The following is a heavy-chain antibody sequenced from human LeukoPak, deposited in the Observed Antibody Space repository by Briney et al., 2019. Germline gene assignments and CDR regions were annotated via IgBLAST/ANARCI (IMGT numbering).Heavy chain of an antibody. CDR3: ARDDPGTSRYYYGMDV. D-gene: IGHD3-10*01. J-gene: IGHJ6*02. V-gene: IGHV1-69*13. CDR2: IIPIFGTA. CDR1: GGTFSSYA. Sequence: EASVKVSCKASGGTFSSYAISWVRQAPGQGLEWMGGIIPIFGTANYAQKFQGRVTITADESTSTAYMELSSLRSEDTAVYYCARDDPGTSRYYYGMDVWGQGTTVTVSS.